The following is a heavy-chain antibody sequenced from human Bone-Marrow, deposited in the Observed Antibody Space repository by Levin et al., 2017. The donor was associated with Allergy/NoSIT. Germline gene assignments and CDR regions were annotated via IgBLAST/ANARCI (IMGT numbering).Heavy chain of an antibody. D-gene: IGHD2-15*01. CDR1: GFTFSSYG. J-gene: IGHJ4*02. Sequence: LSLTCAASGFTFSSYGMHWVRQAPGKGLEWVAVISYDGSNKYYADSVKGRFTISRDNSKNTLYLQMNSLRAEDTAVYYCAKDEGYCSGGSCWGFDYWGQGTLVTVSS. CDR2: ISYDGSNK. V-gene: IGHV3-30*18. CDR3: AKDEGYCSGGSCWGFDY.